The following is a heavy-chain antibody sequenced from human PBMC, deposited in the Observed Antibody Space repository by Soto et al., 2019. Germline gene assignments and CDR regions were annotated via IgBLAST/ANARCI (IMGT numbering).Heavy chain of an antibody. Sequence: PGGSLRLSCVVSGFIPSSYAMSLVRQAPGKGLEWVSGISGSGGATSYADSVKGRFTISRDNSKNTLYLQMNSLSAEDTAIYYCAKDAIMVSSSFNYFDFWGQGAMVTVSS. V-gene: IGHV3-23*01. D-gene: IGHD6-13*01. J-gene: IGHJ4*02. CDR3: AKDAIMVSSSFNYFDF. CDR2: ISGSGGAT. CDR1: GFIPSSYA.